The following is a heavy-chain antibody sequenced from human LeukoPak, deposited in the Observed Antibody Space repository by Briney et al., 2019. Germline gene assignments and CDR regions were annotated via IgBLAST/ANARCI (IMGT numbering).Heavy chain of an antibody. CDR3: AGQYGGGKYYFDY. Sequence: PSETLSLTCTVSGGSISSSSYYWGWIRQPPGKGLEWIGSIYYSGSTYYNPSLKSRVTISVDTSKNQFSLKLSSVTAADTAVYYCAGQYGGGKYYFDYWGQGTLVTVSS. J-gene: IGHJ4*02. CDR1: GGSISSSSYY. V-gene: IGHV4-39*01. D-gene: IGHD4-23*01. CDR2: IYYSGST.